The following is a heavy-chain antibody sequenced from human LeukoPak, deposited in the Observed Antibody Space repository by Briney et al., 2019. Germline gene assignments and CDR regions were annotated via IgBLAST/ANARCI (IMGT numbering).Heavy chain of an antibody. D-gene: IGHD3-22*01. J-gene: IGHJ4*02. CDR1: GFIFSSYA. CDR3: AKDPYYYDSSGYYTTGDFDY. CDR2: ISGSGGST. Sequence: GGSLRLSCAASGFIFSSYAMSWVRQAPGKGLEWVSAISGSGGSTYYADSVKGRFTISRDNSKNTLYLQMNSLRAEDTAVYYCAKDPYYYDSSGYYTTGDFDYWGQGTLVTVSS. V-gene: IGHV3-23*01.